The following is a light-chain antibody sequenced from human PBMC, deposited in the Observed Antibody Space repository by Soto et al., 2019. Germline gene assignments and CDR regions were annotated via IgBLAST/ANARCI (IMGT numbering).Light chain of an antibody. CDR1: SSNIGAVLD. CDR2: ANI. J-gene: IGLJ2*01. V-gene: IGLV1-40*01. CDR3: QSYDNILSASV. Sequence: QSVLTQPPSLSGAPGQRVTISCTGSSSNIGAVLDVHWYQQLPGTAPKLLIYANINRPSGVPDRFSGSKSGTSASLAITGLQAEDEADYYCQSYDNILSASVFGGGTKVTVL.